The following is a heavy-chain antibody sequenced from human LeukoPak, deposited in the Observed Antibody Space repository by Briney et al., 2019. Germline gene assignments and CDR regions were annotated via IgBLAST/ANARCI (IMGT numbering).Heavy chain of an antibody. CDR1: GFTFSSYA. Sequence: GGSLRLSCAASGFTFSSYAMSWVRQAPGKGLEWVSGISGSGGSTYYADSVKGRFTISRDNSKNTLYLQMDSLRAEDTAVYYCAKDPNPRECQLLYGYWGQGTLVTVSS. J-gene: IGHJ4*02. CDR2: ISGSGGST. V-gene: IGHV3-23*01. CDR3: AKDPNPRECQLLYGY. D-gene: IGHD2-2*02.